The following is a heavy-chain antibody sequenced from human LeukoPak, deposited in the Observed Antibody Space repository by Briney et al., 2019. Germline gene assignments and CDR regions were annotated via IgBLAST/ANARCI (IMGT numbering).Heavy chain of an antibody. V-gene: IGHV4-30-2*01. CDR2: IYHSGST. CDR1: GGSISSGGYS. J-gene: IGHJ3*02. D-gene: IGHD2-2*01. CDR3: ARGGCSSTSCYVPGDAFDI. Sequence: SQTLSLTCAVSGGSISSGGYSWSWIRQPPGKGLEWIGYIYHSGSTYYNPSLKSRVTISVDRSKNQFSLKLSSVTAADTAVYYCARGGCSSTSCYVPGDAFDIWGQVTMVTVSS.